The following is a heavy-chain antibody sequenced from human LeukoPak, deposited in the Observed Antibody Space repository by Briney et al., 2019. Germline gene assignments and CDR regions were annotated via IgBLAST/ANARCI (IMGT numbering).Heavy chain of an antibody. Sequence: PSETLSLTCTVSGGSISSYYWGWIRQPPGKGLEWIGSIYYSGSTYYNPSLKSRVTISVDTSKNQFSLKLSSVTAADTAVYYCARGYSGSSDAFDIWGQGTMVTVSS. CDR1: GGSISSYY. CDR3: ARGYSGSSDAFDI. V-gene: IGHV4-39*07. D-gene: IGHD1-26*01. CDR2: IYYSGST. J-gene: IGHJ3*02.